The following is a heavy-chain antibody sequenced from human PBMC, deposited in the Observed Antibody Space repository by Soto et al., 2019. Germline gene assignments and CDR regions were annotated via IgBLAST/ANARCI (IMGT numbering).Heavy chain of an antibody. V-gene: IGHV4-39*01. Sequence: SETLSLTCTVSGGSISSSSYYWGWIRQPPGKGLEWIGSIYSGGSTYYNPSLKSRVTISVDTSKNQFSLKLSSVTAADTAVYYCASRVYGAPLWGQGTLVTVSS. CDR2: IYSGGST. CDR3: ASRVYGAPL. CDR1: GGSISSSSYY. J-gene: IGHJ4*02. D-gene: IGHD3-10*01.